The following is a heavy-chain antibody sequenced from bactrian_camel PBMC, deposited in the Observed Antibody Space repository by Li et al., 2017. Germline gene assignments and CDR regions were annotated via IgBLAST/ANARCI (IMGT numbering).Heavy chain of an antibody. V-gene: IGHV3S55*01. CDR3: VRGYGLRHPLGEY. CDR2: ITGGHDT. D-gene: IGHD3*01. Sequence: QLVESGGGSAQAGGSLRLSCAVSGLRNKWDCLGWYRQAPEKAREGVAAITGGHDTDYADSVTGRLTIARDSAKNTLYLQLNSLKPEDTALYYCVRGYGLRHPLGEYWGQGTQVTVS. CDR1: GLRNKWDC. J-gene: IGHJ4*01.